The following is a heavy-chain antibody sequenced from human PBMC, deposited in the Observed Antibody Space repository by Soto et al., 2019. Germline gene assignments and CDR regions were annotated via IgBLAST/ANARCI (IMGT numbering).Heavy chain of an antibody. D-gene: IGHD3-10*01. V-gene: IGHV1-69*13. CDR3: ARRFGKDAFDI. CDR1: GGTFSSYA. J-gene: IGHJ3*02. Sequence: ASVKVSCKASGGTFSSYAISWVRQAPGQGLEWMGGIIPIFGTANYAQKFQGRVTITADEFTSTAYMELSSLRSEDTAVYYCARRFGKDAFDIWGQGTMVTVSS. CDR2: IIPIFGTA.